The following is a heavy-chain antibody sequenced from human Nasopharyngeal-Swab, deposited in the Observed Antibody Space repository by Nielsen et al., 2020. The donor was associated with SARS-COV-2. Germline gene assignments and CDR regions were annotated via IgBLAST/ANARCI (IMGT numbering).Heavy chain of an antibody. D-gene: IGHD1-7*01. Sequence: WMRLPPGKWLEWVSGISGHGGSTKYADSVKGRFTVSRDNSKNTLYLEMNSLRAEDTAVYYCAKLTGTPSFNRDFDNWGQGTLVTVSS. J-gene: IGHJ4*02. CDR3: AKLTGTPSFNRDFDN. CDR2: ISGHGGST. V-gene: IGHV3-23*01.